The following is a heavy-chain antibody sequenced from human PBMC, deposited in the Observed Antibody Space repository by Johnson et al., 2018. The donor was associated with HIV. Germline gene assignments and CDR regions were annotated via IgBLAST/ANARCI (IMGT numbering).Heavy chain of an antibody. CDR2: IKEDGSEK. J-gene: IGHJ3*02. V-gene: IGHV3-7*01. CDR3: AREYDAFDI. Sequence: VQLVESGGGLVQPGGSLRLSCVDSGVSFSSYWMSWVRQAPGKGLEWVANIKEDGSEKNYVDSVKGRFTISRDNAKNSVYLQMNSLRAEDTAVYYCAREYDAFDIWGQGTMVTVSS. CDR1: GVSFSSYW.